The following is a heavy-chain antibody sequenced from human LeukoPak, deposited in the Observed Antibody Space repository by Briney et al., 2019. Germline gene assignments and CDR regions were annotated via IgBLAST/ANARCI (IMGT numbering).Heavy chain of an antibody. CDR3: ARGEAGTSWFDS. J-gene: IGHJ5*01. D-gene: IGHD6-13*01. Sequence: PSETLSLTCTASGASMSSYYWSWIRQPPGKGLEWIGYIYYSGGANYNPSLTSRVTISVDTSKNQFSLKLSSVTAADTAVYFCARGEAGTSWFDSWGQGTLVTVSS. CDR2: IYYSGGA. V-gene: IGHV4-59*01. CDR1: GASMSSYY.